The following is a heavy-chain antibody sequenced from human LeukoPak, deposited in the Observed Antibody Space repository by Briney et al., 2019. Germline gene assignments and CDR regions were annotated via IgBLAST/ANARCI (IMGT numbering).Heavy chain of an antibody. CDR2: INRSGSP. V-gene: IGHV4-38-2*02. Sequence: SETLSLTCSVSGYSISSGYFWGWIRQPPGKGLEWIAEINRSGSPNYNPSLKSRVTISVDTSKNQFSLKLSSVTAADTAVYYCARHPRYGSGNRWFDPWGQGTLVTVSS. J-gene: IGHJ5*02. CDR1: GYSISSGYF. CDR3: ARHPRYGSGNRWFDP. D-gene: IGHD3-10*01.